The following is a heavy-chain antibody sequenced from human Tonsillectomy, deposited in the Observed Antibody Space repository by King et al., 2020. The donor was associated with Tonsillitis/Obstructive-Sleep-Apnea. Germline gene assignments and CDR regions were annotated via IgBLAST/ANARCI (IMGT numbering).Heavy chain of an antibody. J-gene: IGHJ4*02. CDR1: GYTFTVYY. CDR2: INPNSGGT. D-gene: IGHD3-16*01. V-gene: IGHV1-2*06. Sequence: QLVQSGAEVKKPGASVKVSCKASGYTFTVYYMHWVRQAPGQGLELMGRINPNSGGTNYAQKLKGRVTMTRDTSISTAYMGLSRLRSDDTAVYYCVLDLGEYYFDYWGQGTLVTVSS. CDR3: VLDLGEYYFDY.